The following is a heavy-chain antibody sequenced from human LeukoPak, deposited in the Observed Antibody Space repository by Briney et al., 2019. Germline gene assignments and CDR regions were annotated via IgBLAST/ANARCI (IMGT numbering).Heavy chain of an antibody. CDR1: GFTFTNAW. D-gene: IGHD3-10*01. V-gene: IGHV3-15*01. CDR2: IKSKTDGGTT. CDR3: TTVGRGYYGLDV. J-gene: IGHJ6*02. Sequence: GGSLRLSCAASGFTFTNAWMSWVRQAPGKGLEWVGRIKSKTDGGTTDYAAHMKGRFIISRDDSKNTLYLQINSLKTEDTAVYYCTTVGRGYYGLDVWGQGTTVTVSS.